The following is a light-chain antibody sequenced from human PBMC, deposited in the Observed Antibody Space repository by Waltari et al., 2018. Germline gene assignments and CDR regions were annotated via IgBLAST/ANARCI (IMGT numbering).Light chain of an antibody. V-gene: IGKV2D-29*02. CDR2: EGS. Sequence: EIVMTQAPLSLSVTPGPPASMSCKSSQSLLHSDGRARLYWYLQKPGQSPQHRSSEGSNRFAGGTERFSGSGSGTDFTLKSSRVEAEDVGVYFCMQNIQLPTFGQGTKVEIE. J-gene: IGKJ1*01. CDR3: MQNIQLPT. CDR1: QSLLHSDGRAR.